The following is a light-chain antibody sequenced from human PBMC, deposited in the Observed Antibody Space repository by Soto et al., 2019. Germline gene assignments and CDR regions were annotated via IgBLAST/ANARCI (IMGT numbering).Light chain of an antibody. Sequence: EVVLTQSPDTLSLSPGERGTLSCRASQSVSDKYFAWYQVRPGQAPRLLIYAASRKAPGIPDRFSGGGSGTDFALTISRPEPEDFAVYYCQQYGNSLYTFGQGTKVEMK. CDR2: AAS. CDR3: QQYGNSLYT. CDR1: QSVSDKY. J-gene: IGKJ2*01. V-gene: IGKV3-20*01.